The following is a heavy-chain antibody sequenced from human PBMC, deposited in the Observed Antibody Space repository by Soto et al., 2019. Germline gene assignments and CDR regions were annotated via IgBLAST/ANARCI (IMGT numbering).Heavy chain of an antibody. CDR3: ATRDPGHY. CDR1: GCTFTTYY. Sequence: QVQLVQSGAEVKKPGASVKVSSKASGCTFTTYYMHWVRQAPGQGLEWMGLISPDGGRTSYAQKFQGRVTMTRDTSTSTVYMELSNLRSEDTAVYYCATRDPGHYWGQGTLVTVSS. V-gene: IGHV1-46*01. CDR2: ISPDGGRT. J-gene: IGHJ4*02.